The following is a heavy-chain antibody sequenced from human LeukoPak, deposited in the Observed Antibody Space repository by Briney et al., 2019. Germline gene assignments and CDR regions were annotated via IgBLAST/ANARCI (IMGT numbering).Heavy chain of an antibody. CDR3: AKDIRRGYNYGYDQFAY. CDR1: GFTFSHYG. V-gene: IGHV3-30*02. D-gene: IGHD5-18*01. Sequence: GGSLRLSCAASGFTFSHYGMHWARQAPGKGLEWVAFIRYDGGNDSYADSVKGRFTISRDNSKNTVYLEMNSLRAEDTAVYYCAKDIRRGYNYGYDQFAYWGQGILVTVSS. J-gene: IGHJ4*02. CDR2: IRYDGGND.